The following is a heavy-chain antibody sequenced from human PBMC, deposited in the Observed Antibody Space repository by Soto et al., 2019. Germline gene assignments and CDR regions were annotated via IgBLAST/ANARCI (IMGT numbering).Heavy chain of an antibody. V-gene: IGHV3-30-3*01. D-gene: IGHD5-12*01. J-gene: IGHJ6*02. CDR3: ARERIGGWIYYYGMDV. CDR1: GFTFSSYA. Sequence: QVQLVESGGGVVQPGRSLRLSCAASGFTFSSYAMHWVRQAPGKGLEWVAVISDDGSNKYYADSVKGRFTISRDNSKNTLYLQMNSRRAEDTAVYYCARERIGGWIYYYGMDVWGQGTTVTVSS. CDR2: ISDDGSNK.